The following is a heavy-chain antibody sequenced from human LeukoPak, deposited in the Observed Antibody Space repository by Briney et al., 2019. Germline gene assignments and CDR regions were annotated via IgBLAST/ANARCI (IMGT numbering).Heavy chain of an antibody. V-gene: IGHV4-4*07. J-gene: IGHJ4*02. CDR1: GGSISSYY. Sequence: SETLSLTCTVSGGSISSYYWSWIRQPAGKGLEWIGRIYTSGSTNYNPSLKSRVPMSVDTSKNQFSLKLSSVTAADTAVYYCARLAYGSDGGLLFDYWGQATLATVSS. CDR3: ARLAYGSDGGLLFDY. CDR2: IYTSGST. D-gene: IGHD3-10*01.